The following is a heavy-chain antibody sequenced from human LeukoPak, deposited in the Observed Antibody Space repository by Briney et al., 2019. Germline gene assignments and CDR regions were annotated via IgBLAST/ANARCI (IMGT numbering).Heavy chain of an antibody. CDR2: IYYSGST. CDR3: ARDLGLGVTTVRYFDL. CDR1: GGSISSSSYY. Sequence: PSETLSLTCTVSGGSISSSSYYWGWIRQPPGKGLEWIGSIYYSGSTYYNPSLKSRVTISVDTSKNQFSLKLSSVTAADTAVYYCARDLGLGVTTVRYFDLWGRGTLVTVSS. V-gene: IGHV4-39*07. J-gene: IGHJ2*01. D-gene: IGHD4-17*01.